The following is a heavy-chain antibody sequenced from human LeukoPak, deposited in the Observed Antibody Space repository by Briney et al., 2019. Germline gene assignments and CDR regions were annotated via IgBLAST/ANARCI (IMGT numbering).Heavy chain of an antibody. CDR3: ARDVGASAPEAFDI. Sequence: GGSLRLSCAASGFTFSAYNMNWVRQAPGKGLEWVSSISSSSNYIYYADSVKGRFTISRDNAKNSLYLQMNSLRAEDTDVYYCARDVGASAPEAFDIWGRGTMVTVSS. J-gene: IGHJ3*02. CDR2: ISSSSNYI. V-gene: IGHV3-21*01. CDR1: GFTFSAYN. D-gene: IGHD1-26*01.